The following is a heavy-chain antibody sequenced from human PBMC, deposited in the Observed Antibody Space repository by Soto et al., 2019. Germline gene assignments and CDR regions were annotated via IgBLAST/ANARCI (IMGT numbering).Heavy chain of an antibody. V-gene: IGHV3-33*01. Sequence: GGSLRLSCAASGFTFSSYGMHWVRQAPGKGLEWVAVIWYDGSNKYYADSVKGRFTISRDNSKNTLYLQMNSLRAEDTAVYYCARDRTIFGIPSNWFDPWGQGTLVTVYS. CDR3: ARDRTIFGIPSNWFDP. CDR1: GFTFSSYG. D-gene: IGHD3-3*01. CDR2: IWYDGSNK. J-gene: IGHJ5*02.